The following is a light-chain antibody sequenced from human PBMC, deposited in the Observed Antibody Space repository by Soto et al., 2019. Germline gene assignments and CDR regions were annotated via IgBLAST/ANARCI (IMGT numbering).Light chain of an antibody. CDR1: ISNIGAGYD. V-gene: IGLV1-40*01. CDR2: GNN. J-gene: IGLJ3*02. Sequence: QSVLTQPPSVSGAPGQRVTISCTGSISNIGAGYDVHWYQQLPGTAPKLLISGNNNRPSGVPDRFSGSKSGTSASLAIAGRQAEDEADYYCQYYDSSMSAVVFGGGTKVTVL. CDR3: QYYDSSMSAVV.